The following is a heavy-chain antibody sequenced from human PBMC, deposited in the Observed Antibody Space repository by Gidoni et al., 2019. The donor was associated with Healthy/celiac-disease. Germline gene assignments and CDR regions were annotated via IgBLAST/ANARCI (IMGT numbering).Heavy chain of an antibody. V-gene: IGHV4-34*01. CDR3: ARLSSTSSDGDYFDY. CDR2: INHSGST. CDR1: GGSFSGYY. Sequence: QVQLQQWGAGMLKPSETLSLTCAVYGGSFSGYYWSWLRRPPGKGLEWIGEINHSGSTNYNPSLKSRGTISVDTSKNQFSLKLSSVTAADTAVYYCARLSSTSSDGDYFDYWGQGTLVTVSS. D-gene: IGHD2-2*01. J-gene: IGHJ4*02.